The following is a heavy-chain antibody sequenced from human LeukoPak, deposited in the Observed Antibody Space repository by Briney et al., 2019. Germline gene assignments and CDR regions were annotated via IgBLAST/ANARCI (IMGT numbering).Heavy chain of an antibody. CDR1: GGTFSSYA. Sequence: GASVKVSCKASGGTFSSYAISWVRQAPGQGLEWMGRIIPILGIANYAQKFQGRVTITADKSTSTAYMELSSLRSEDTAVYYCARGVVVVAATSGSYYSYGMDVWGKGPRSPSPQ. V-gene: IGHV1-69*04. CDR3: ARGVVVVAATSGSYYSYGMDV. CDR2: IIPILGIA. J-gene: IGHJ6*01. D-gene: IGHD2-15*01.